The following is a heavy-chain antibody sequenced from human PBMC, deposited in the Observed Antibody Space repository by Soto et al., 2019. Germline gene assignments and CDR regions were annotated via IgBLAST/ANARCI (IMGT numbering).Heavy chain of an antibody. CDR3: AFPATADFDY. Sequence: QAQLQESGPGLVKPSGTLSLTCAVSGGSISSTNWWTWVRQSPGRGLEWIGEIYHSGTTNYSPSLKSRVNIAVDMSTNHLSLTLISVTAADTAVYYCAFPATADFDYWGKGILVTVSS. V-gene: IGHV4-4*02. J-gene: IGHJ4*02. CDR2: IYHSGTT. D-gene: IGHD6-13*01. CDR1: GGSISSTNW.